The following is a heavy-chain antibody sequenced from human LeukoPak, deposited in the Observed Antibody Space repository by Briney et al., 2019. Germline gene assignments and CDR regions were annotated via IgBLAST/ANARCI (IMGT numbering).Heavy chain of an antibody. CDR1: GGSISSGSYY. V-gene: IGHV4-61*02. Sequence: SQTLSLTCTVSGGSISSGSYYWSWIRQPAGKGLEWIGRIYTSGSTNYNPSLKSRFTISVDTSKNQFSLKLSSVTAADTAVYYCAREFDCWGQGTLVTVSS. CDR3: AREFDC. CDR2: IYTSGST. J-gene: IGHJ4*02.